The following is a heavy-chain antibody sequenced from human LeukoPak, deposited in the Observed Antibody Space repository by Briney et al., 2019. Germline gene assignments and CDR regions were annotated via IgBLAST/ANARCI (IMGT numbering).Heavy chain of an antibody. CDR1: GFTFSTYA. J-gene: IGHJ4*02. D-gene: IGHD1-26*01. CDR2: ISGSGDST. CDR3: AKGGKWDVTPFDY. Sequence: GGSLRLSCAASGFTFSTYAISWVRQAPGKGLEWVSGISGSGDSTYYAGSVKGRFTISRDNSKNTLYLQVNSLRAEDTAVYYCAKGGKWDVTPFDYWGQGTLVTVSS. V-gene: IGHV3-23*01.